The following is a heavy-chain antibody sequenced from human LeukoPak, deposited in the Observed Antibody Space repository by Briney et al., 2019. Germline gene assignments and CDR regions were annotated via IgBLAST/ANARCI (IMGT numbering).Heavy chain of an antibody. Sequence: AGESLRLSCAASGFTFSDYSMNWVRQAPGKGLDWVSYISSRGTTMYYADSVKGRFTISRDNAKNSLYLQMNSLRDEDTAVYYCAVEGHCSGGACYTNWFDPWGQGTLVTVSS. CDR2: ISSRGTTM. J-gene: IGHJ5*02. CDR3: AVEGHCSGGACYTNWFDP. D-gene: IGHD2-15*01. CDR1: GFTFSDYS. V-gene: IGHV3-48*02.